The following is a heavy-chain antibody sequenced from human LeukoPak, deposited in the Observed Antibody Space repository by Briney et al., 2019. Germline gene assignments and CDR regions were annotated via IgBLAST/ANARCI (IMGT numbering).Heavy chain of an antibody. J-gene: IGHJ4*02. Sequence: GGSLRLSCAASGFTFSGYAMHWVRQAPGKGLEWVAVISFDGSDKYYADSVKGRFTISRDNSKNTLYLQMNSLRAEDTAVYYCARNYYGSGSYFPYWGQGTLVTVSS. CDR1: GFTFSGYA. V-gene: IGHV3-30*04. CDR2: ISFDGSDK. D-gene: IGHD3-10*01. CDR3: ARNYYGSGSYFPY.